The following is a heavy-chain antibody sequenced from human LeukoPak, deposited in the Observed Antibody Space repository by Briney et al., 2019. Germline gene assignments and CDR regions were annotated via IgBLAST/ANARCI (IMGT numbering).Heavy chain of an antibody. CDR2: INPNSGGT. CDR3: ARASFPYFDWSTHTGQPRGYYFDY. CDR1: GYTFTGYY. J-gene: IGHJ4*02. Sequence: ASVKVSCKASGYTFTGYYMHWVRQAPGQGLEWTGWINPNSGGTNYAQKFQGGVTLTRDTSISTAYMELSRLRSDDTAVYYCARASFPYFDWSTHTGQPRGYYFDYWGQGTLVTVSS. D-gene: IGHD3-9*01. V-gene: IGHV1-2*02.